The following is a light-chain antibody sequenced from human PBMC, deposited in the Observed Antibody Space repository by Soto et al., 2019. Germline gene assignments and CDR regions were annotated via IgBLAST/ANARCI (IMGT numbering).Light chain of an antibody. CDR3: QQYNNWPPTWT. V-gene: IGKV3-15*01. CDR2: GAS. J-gene: IGKJ1*01. CDR1: QRISSN. Sequence: IVMTQSPVTLSVSPGERATLSCRASQRISSNLAWYQQKPGQAPRLLIYGASTRATGIPARFSGSGSGTEFTLTISSLQSEDFAVYFCQQYNNWPPTWTFGQGTNVEIK.